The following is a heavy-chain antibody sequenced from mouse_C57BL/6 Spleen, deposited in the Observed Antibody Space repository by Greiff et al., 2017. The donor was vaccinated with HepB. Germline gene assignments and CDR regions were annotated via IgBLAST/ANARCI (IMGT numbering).Heavy chain of an antibody. CDR1: GFTFSSYG. V-gene: IGHV5-6*01. CDR2: ISSGGSYT. Sequence: VQLKESGGDLVKPGGSLKLSCAASGFTFSSYGMSWVRQTPDKRLEWVATISSGGSYTYYPDSVKGRFTISRDNAKNTLYLQMSSLKSEDTAMYYCARDRYYGSSYDAMDYWGQGTSVTVSS. CDR3: ARDRYYGSSYDAMDY. J-gene: IGHJ4*01. D-gene: IGHD1-1*01.